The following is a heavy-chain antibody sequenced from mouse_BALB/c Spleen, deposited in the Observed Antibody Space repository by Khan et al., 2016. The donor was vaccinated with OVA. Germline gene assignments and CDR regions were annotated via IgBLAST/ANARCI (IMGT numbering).Heavy chain of an antibody. V-gene: IGHV14-3*02. Sequence: VQLQQSGAELVKPGASVKLSCTASGFNIEDTYIHWVMQRPEQGLEWIGRIDPANGNTKSDPKFQGKATITADTSSNPAYLQLSSLTSEDTAVYYCARGGWSYAMDYWGQGTSVTVSS. J-gene: IGHJ4*01. CDR1: GFNIEDTY. CDR3: ARGGWSYAMDY. D-gene: IGHD1-1*02. CDR2: IDPANGNT.